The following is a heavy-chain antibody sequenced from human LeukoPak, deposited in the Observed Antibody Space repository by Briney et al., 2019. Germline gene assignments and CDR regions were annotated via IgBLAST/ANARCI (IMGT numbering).Heavy chain of an antibody. D-gene: IGHD4-17*01. J-gene: IGHJ6*03. Sequence: PSETLSLTCTVSGGSISSYYWSWIRQPPGKGLEWIGYIYYTGSTNYNPSLKSRVTISVDTSKNQFSLILSSVTAADTGVYYCARENYGDYGYYYYMDVWGKGITVTVSS. CDR1: GGSISSYY. CDR3: ARENYGDYGYYYYMDV. V-gene: IGHV4-59*01. CDR2: IYYTGST.